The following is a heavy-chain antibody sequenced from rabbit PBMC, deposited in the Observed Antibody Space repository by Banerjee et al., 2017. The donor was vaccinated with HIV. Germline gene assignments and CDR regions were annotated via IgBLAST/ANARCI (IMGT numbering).Heavy chain of an antibody. D-gene: IGHD3-1*01. Sequence: QEQLEESGGDLVKPEGSLTLTCKASGFTLSSYWMWWVRQAPGKGLEWIACIYTDRGTTYYANWAKGRFTISKPSSTTVTLQMTSLTAADTATYFCARHVHFVGSDLWGPGTLVTVS. CDR3: ARHVHFVGSDL. V-gene: IGHV1S45*01. CDR2: IYTDRGTT. CDR1: GFTLSSYW. J-gene: IGHJ4*01.